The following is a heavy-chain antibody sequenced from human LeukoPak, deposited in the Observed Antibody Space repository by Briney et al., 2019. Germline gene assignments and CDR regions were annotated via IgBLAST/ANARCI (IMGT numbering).Heavy chain of an antibody. D-gene: IGHD3-22*01. J-gene: IGHJ3*02. V-gene: IGHV3-43*01. CDR1: GFTFDDYI. CDR2: ASWDGDTT. Sequence: GGSLRLSCAASGFTFDDYIMHWVRQAPGKGLEWASLASWDGDTTYYADSVKGRFTISRDNSKNSLYLQMNSLRTEDTALYYCAKARGLIGGAFDIWGQGTMVTVSS. CDR3: AKARGLIGGAFDI.